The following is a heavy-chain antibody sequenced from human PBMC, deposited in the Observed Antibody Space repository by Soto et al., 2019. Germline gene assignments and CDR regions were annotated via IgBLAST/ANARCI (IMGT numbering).Heavy chain of an antibody. Sequence: PGGSLRLSCAASGFTFSDHYMDWVRQAPGKGLEWVGRTRNKANSYTTEYAASVKGRFTISRDDSKNPLYLQMNSLKTEDTAVYYCAREGRGYSYGLDAFDIRGQGTMVTVSS. J-gene: IGHJ3*02. CDR3: AREGRGYSYGLDAFDI. D-gene: IGHD5-18*01. CDR2: TRNKANSYTT. V-gene: IGHV3-72*01. CDR1: GFTFSDHY.